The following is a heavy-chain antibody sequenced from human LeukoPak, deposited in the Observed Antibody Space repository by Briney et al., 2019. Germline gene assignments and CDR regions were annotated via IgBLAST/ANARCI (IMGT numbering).Heavy chain of an antibody. J-gene: IGHJ4*02. CDR1: GFTFNTYA. V-gene: IGHV3-23*01. Sequence: GGSLRLSYAASGFTFNTYAIYWVRQAPGKGLEWVSGICGSGGCTYYADSVKGRFTISRDNSKNTVYLQMNSLTVDDTAVYYCAKTTVGYSSGRFPGWPADCWGQGTLVTVSS. D-gene: IGHD6-19*01. CDR2: ICGSGGCT. CDR3: AKTTVGYSSGRFPGWPADC.